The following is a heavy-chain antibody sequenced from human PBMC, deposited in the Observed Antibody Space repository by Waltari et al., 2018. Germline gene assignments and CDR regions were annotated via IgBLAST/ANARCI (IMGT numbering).Heavy chain of an antibody. CDR3: ARDLGRGLFLDS. CDR1: W. Sequence: WWSGDPQSPEKGLEWIGQVHRSRRTNYNPSFASRAIVSLDTSMNQFSLRILSATAADTAVYYCARDLGRGLFLDSWGQGTLVTVSP. V-gene: IGHV4-4*02. D-gene: IGHD2-15*01. J-gene: IGHJ4*02. CDR2: VHRSRRT.